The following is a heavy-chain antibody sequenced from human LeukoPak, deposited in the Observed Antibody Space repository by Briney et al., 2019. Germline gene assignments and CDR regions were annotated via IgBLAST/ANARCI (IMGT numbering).Heavy chain of an antibody. Sequence: ASVKVSCKASGYTFTGYYIHWVRQAPGQGLEWMGWINPNTGGAKYAQKFQGRVTMTKDTSITTTYMGLSRLSSGDTAVYYCAKGRVVAGTKSLMYHWLDPWGQGTLVTVSS. CDR3: AKGRVVAGTKSLMYHWLDP. CDR2: INPNTGGA. D-gene: IGHD6-19*01. V-gene: IGHV1-2*02. CDR1: GYTFTGYY. J-gene: IGHJ5*02.